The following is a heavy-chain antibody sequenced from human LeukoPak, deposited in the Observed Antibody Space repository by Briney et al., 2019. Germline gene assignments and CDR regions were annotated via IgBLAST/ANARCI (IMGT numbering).Heavy chain of an antibody. CDR1: GFTFSDYG. V-gene: IGHV3-23*01. J-gene: IGHJ4*02. Sequence: GGPLRLSCAASGFTFSDYGMSWVRQAPGQGLEGVSTISNSGDATYYADSVRGRFSISRDNSKKTLFLQMSSLRAEDAAIYYCAKSGPYYFQYWGQGTLVTVSS. CDR3: AKSGPYYFQY. CDR2: ISNSGDAT.